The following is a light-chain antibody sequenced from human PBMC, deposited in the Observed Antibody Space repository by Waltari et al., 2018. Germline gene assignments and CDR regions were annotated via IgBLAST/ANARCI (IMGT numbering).Light chain of an antibody. CDR3: AAWDDSLLGV. CDR2: SND. Sequence: QSVLTQPPSASGTPGQRVTISCSGSSSNIGSNLVTWSQQLPGTAPKLLIYSNDQRPSGVPDRFSGSKSGTSAYLAISGLHSEDEAEYYCAAWDDSLLGVFGGGTKLTVL. V-gene: IGLV1-44*01. CDR1: SSNIGSNL. J-gene: IGLJ3*02.